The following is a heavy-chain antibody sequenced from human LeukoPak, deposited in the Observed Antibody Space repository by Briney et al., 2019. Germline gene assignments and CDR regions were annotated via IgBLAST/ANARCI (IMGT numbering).Heavy chain of an antibody. CDR3: ARDRHSSGWGD. CDR2: ISSSSSYI. CDR1: GFTVTSNY. V-gene: IGHV3-21*01. J-gene: IGHJ4*02. Sequence: GGSLRLSCAVSGFTVTSNYMSWVRQAQGKGLEWVSSISSSSSYIYYADSVKGRFTISRDNAKNSLYLQMNSLRAEDTAVYYCARDRHSSGWGDWGQGTLVTVSS. D-gene: IGHD6-19*01.